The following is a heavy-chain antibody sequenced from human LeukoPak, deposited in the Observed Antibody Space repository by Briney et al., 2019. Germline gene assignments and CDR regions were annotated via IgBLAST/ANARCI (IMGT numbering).Heavy chain of an antibody. CDR1: GGSFSGYY. V-gene: IGHV4-34*01. D-gene: IGHD3-3*01. Sequence: SETLSLTCAVYGGSFSGYYWGWIRQPPGKGLEWIGEINHSGSTNYNPSLKSRVTISVDTSKNQFSLKLSSVTAADTAVYYCARGGRFLEWLLRQNYYYYGMDVWGQGTTVTVSS. CDR3: ARGGRFLEWLLRQNYYYYGMDV. J-gene: IGHJ6*02. CDR2: INHSGST.